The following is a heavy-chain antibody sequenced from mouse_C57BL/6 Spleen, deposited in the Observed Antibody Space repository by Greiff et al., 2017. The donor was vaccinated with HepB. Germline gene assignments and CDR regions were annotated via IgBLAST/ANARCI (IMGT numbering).Heavy chain of an antibody. V-gene: IGHV2-2*01. J-gene: IGHJ4*01. D-gene: IGHD2-1*01. CDR3: ASVYYGNYYAMDY. CDR1: GFSLTSYG. Sequence: VKLVESGPGLVQPSQSLSITCTVSGFSLTSYGVHWVRQSPGKGLEWLGVIWSGGSTDYNAAFISRLSISKDNSKSQVFFKMNSLQADDTAIYYCASVYYGNYYAMDYWGQGTSVTVSS. CDR2: IWSGGST.